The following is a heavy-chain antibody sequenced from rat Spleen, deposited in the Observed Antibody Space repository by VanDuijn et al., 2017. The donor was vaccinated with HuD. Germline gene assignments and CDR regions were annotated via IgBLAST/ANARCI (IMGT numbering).Heavy chain of an antibody. CDR3: TRNYAYYYDGSYHGGFDY. V-gene: IGHV2-47*01. CDR1: GLSLISNS. D-gene: IGHD1-12*02. CDR2: IWSGGNT. J-gene: IGHJ2*01. Sequence: QVQLEESGPGLVQPSQTLSLTCTVSGLSLISNSVSWIRQPPGKGLEWMAVIWSGGNTDYNSALKSRLSISRDTSKSQVFLKVNSLKTEDTGIYYCTRNYAYYYDGSYHGGFDYWGQGVMVTVSS.